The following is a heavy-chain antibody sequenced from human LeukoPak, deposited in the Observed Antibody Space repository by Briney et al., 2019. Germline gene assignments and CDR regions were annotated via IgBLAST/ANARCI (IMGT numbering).Heavy chain of an antibody. CDR3: ARAIAAAGTVY. D-gene: IGHD6-13*01. CDR1: GFTFSSYA. J-gene: IGHJ4*02. V-gene: IGHV3-30-3*01. Sequence: PGGSLRLSCAASGFTFSSYAMHWVRQAPGKGLEWVAVISYDGSNKYYADSVKGRFTISRDNSKNTLYLQMNSLRAEDTAVYYCARAIAAAGTVYWGQGTLVTVSS. CDR2: ISYDGSNK.